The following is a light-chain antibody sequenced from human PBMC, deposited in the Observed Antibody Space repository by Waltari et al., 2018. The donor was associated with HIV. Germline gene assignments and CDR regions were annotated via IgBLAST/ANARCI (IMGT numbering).Light chain of an antibody. CDR1: SGSIATNN. Sequence: NFVLTQPHSVSESPGKTVTISCTRNSGSIATNNVQWYQQRPGSSPTTVIYEDTQRPSGVPDRFSGSIDSSSNSASLIISGLTTEDEADYYCQSYGSTNQVFGGGTKLTVL. J-gene: IGLJ2*01. CDR2: EDT. CDR3: QSYGSTNQV. V-gene: IGLV6-57*01.